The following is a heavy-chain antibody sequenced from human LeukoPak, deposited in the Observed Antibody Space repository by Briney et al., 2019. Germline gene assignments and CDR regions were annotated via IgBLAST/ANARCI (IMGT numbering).Heavy chain of an antibody. CDR3: AKSDCGGDCHLLDY. V-gene: IGHV3-23*01. CDR1: GFTFSSYA. Sequence: QPGGSLRLSCAASGFTFSSYAMSWVRQAPGKGLDWVSHFGGSGGTIYYADSVKGRFTISRDNSKNTLYLQMSSLRAEDTAVYYCAKSDCGGDCHLLDYWGQGTLVTVSS. CDR2: FGGSGGTI. D-gene: IGHD2-21*02. J-gene: IGHJ4*02.